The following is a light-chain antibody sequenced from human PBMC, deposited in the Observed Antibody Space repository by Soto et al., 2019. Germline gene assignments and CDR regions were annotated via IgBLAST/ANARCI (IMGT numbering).Light chain of an antibody. CDR2: DAS. Sequence: DIQMTRSLSPLSASVGDRVTITCRASQSISSWLAWYQQKPGKAPKLLIYDASSLESGVPSRFSGSGSGTEFTLTITSLQPDDFATYYCQQYNSYPWTFGQGTKVDI. CDR1: QSISSW. CDR3: QQYNSYPWT. J-gene: IGKJ1*01. V-gene: IGKV1-5*01.